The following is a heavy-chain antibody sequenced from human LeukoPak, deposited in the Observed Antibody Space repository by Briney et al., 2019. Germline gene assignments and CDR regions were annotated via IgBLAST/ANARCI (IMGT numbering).Heavy chain of an antibody. Sequence: ASVKVSCKASGYTFTGYYLHWVRQAPGQGLEWLGWINPNSGDTNYPQKFQGRVTMTRDTSISTAYMELSSLTSDDTAVYYCARELAVAGTGAADYWGQGTLVT. CDR2: INPNSGDT. V-gene: IGHV1-2*02. CDR1: GYTFTGYY. J-gene: IGHJ4*02. D-gene: IGHD6-19*01. CDR3: ARELAVAGTGAADY.